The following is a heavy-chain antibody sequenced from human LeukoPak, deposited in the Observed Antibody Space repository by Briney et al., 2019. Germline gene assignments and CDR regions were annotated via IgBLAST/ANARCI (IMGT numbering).Heavy chain of an antibody. CDR1: GGSFSGYY. CDR2: INHSGST. CDR3: ARGSRIRVRGVSNWFDP. D-gene: IGHD3-10*01. Sequence: SETLSLTCAVYGGSFSGYYWSWIRQPPGKGLEWIGEINHSGSTNYYPSLKSRVTISVDTSKNQFSLKLSSVTAADTAVYYCARGSRIRVRGVSNWFDPWGQGTLVTVSS. J-gene: IGHJ5*02. V-gene: IGHV4-34*01.